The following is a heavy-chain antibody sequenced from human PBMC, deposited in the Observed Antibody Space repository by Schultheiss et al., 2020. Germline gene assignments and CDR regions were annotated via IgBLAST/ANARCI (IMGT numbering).Heavy chain of an antibody. D-gene: IGHD5-12*01. Sequence: SETLSLTCAVSGGSISSGGYSWSWIRQPAGKGLEWIGSIYTSGSTNYNPSLKSRVTISVDTSKNQFSLKLSSVTAADTAVYYCARDRAQSNSGWPSYFDYWGQGTLVTVSS. J-gene: IGHJ4*02. V-gene: IGHV4-61*02. CDR3: ARDRAQSNSGWPSYFDY. CDR1: GGSISSGGYS. CDR2: IYTSGST.